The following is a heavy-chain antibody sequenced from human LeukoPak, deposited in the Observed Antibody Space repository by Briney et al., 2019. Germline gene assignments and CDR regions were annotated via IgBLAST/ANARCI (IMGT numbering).Heavy chain of an antibody. V-gene: IGHV3-49*04. J-gene: IGHJ4*02. Sequence: GGSLRLSCTASGFTFGDYAMSWVRQAPGKGLEWVGFIRSKAYGGTTEYAASVKGRFTISRDDSKNIAYLQMNSLKTEDTAVYYCTRDRVLRVTYYYDSSGYYPSFDYWGQGTLVTVSS. CDR1: GFTFGDYA. CDR2: IRSKAYGGTT. D-gene: IGHD3-22*01. CDR3: TRDRVLRVTYYYDSSGYYPSFDY.